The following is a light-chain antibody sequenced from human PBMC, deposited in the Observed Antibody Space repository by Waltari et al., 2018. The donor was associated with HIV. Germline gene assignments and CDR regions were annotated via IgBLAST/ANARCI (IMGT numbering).Light chain of an antibody. CDR3: QQTYSTPRT. Sequence: DIHMTQSPSSLSASVGDRVTITCRASQSINRYLNWYQQKPGKAPRLLIYAASSLQSGVPSRFSGSGSGTDFTLTISNLQPEDFATYYCQQTYSTPRTFGQGTKVEIK. V-gene: IGKV1-39*01. CDR2: AAS. CDR1: QSINRY. J-gene: IGKJ1*01.